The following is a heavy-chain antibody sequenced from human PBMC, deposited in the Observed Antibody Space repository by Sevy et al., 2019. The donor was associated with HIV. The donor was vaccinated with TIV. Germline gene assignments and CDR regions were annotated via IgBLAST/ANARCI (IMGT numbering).Heavy chain of an antibody. CDR3: VSLFLSYRSGWSYFDY. Sequence: GGSLRLSCAISGFTVNDKYIIWVRQAPGKGLEWVSVIFSSGSTYYADSAKGRFTISRDNSKNTVDLQMNGVRAADTAVYYCVSLFLSYRSGWSYFDYWGQGTLVTVSS. CDR2: IFSSGST. J-gene: IGHJ4*02. D-gene: IGHD6-19*01. CDR1: GFTVNDKY. V-gene: IGHV3-66*02.